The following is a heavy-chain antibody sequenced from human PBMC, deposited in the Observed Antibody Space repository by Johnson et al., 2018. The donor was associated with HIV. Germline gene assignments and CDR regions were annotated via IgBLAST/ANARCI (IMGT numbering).Heavy chain of an antibody. Sequence: VQLVESGGGVVRPGGSLRLSCAGSGFIFDDYDMTWVRQAPGKGLEWVSGINWNGGRTGYADSVKGRFTISRENVNSSLYLQMNSLRAEDTALYYCARDRTITGNDPFDIWGQGTMVTVSS. V-gene: IGHV3-20*04. CDR3: ARDRTITGNDPFDI. CDR2: INWNGGRT. CDR1: GFIFDDYD. D-gene: IGHD1-20*01. J-gene: IGHJ3*02.